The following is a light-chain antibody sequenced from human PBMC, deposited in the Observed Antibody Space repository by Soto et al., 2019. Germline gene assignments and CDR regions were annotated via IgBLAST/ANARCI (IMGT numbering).Light chain of an antibody. CDR1: SGHSSYA. V-gene: IGLV4-69*01. Sequence: SLGASVKLTCTLSSGHSSYAIAWHQQQPEKGPRYLMKLNSDGSHSKGDGIPDRFSGSSSGAERYLTISSLQSEDEADYYCQTWGSGTVVFGGGTKLTVL. CDR3: QTWGSGTVV. CDR2: LNSDGSH. J-gene: IGLJ2*01.